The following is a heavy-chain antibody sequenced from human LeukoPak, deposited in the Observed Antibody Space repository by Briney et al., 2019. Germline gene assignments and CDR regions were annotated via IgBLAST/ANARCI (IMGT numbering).Heavy chain of an antibody. CDR2: IKQDGSEK. J-gene: IGHJ4*02. Sequence: GGSLRLSCAVSGITLSNYGMSWVRQAPGKGLEWVANIKQDGSEKYYVDSVKGRFTISRDNAKNSLYLQMNSLRAEDTALYYCAKSDYYDSSGYYEYWGQGTLVTVSS. CDR1: GITLSNYG. D-gene: IGHD3-22*01. CDR3: AKSDYYDSSGYYEY. V-gene: IGHV3-7*03.